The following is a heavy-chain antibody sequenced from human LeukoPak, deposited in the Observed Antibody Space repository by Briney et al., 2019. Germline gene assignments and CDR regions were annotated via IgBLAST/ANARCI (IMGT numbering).Heavy chain of an antibody. CDR1: GGSISSYY. CDR3: ARDRGYCRYYYGMDV. Sequence: PSETLSLTCTVSGGSISSYYWSWIRQPPGKGLEWIGYIYYSGSTNYNPSLKSRVTISVDTSKNQFSLKLSSVTAADTAVYYCARDRGYCRYYYGMDVWGQGTTVTVSS. V-gene: IGHV4-59*01. J-gene: IGHJ6*02. CDR2: IYYSGST. D-gene: IGHD3-22*01.